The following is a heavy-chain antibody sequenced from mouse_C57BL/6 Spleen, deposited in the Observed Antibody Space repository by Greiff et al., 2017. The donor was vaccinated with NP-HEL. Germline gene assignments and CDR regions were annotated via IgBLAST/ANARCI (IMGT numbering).Heavy chain of an antibody. V-gene: IGHV1-81*01. CDR1: GYTFTSYG. J-gene: IGHJ2*01. D-gene: IGHD5-1-1*01. CDR3: ARGRDTPYYFDY. Sequence: QVQLQQSGAELARPGASVKLSCKASGYTFTSYGISWVKQRPGQGLEWIGEIYPRSGNTYYNEKFKGKATLTADKSSSTAYMELRSLTSEDSAVYFCARGRDTPYYFDYWGQGTTLTVSS. CDR2: IYPRSGNT.